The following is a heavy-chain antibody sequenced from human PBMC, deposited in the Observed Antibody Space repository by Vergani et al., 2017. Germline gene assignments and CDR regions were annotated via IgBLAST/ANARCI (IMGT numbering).Heavy chain of an antibody. CDR3: AGSPDDFWSGYKDY. D-gene: IGHD3-3*01. CDR1: GGSFSGYY. Sequence: QVQLQQWGAGLLKPSETLSLTCAVSGGSFSGYYWSWIRQPPGKGLEWIGEINHSGSTNYNPSLKSRVTISVDTSKNQFSLKLSSVTAADTAVYYCAGSPDDFWSGYKDYWGQGTLVTVSS. CDR2: INHSGST. J-gene: IGHJ4*02. V-gene: IGHV4-34*01.